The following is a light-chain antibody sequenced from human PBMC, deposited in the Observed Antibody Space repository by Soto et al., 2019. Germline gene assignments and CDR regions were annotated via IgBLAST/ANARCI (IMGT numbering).Light chain of an antibody. CDR2: GAS. CDR1: QSVSSSY. V-gene: IGKV3-20*01. Sequence: EIVLTQSPGTLSLSPGERATLSCRASQSVSSSYLAWYQQKPGQAPRLLIYGASSRATGIPDRFSGSGSGTDFTLTISRLEPEDVAVYYCQQYGISPQYTFGQGTKLEIK. J-gene: IGKJ2*01. CDR3: QQYGISPQYT.